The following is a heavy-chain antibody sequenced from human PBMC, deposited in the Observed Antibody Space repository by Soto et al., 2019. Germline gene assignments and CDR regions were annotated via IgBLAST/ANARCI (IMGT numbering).Heavy chain of an antibody. Sequence: QVHLVQSGAVVKKPGASVKVSCKASGDNFTTYGIHWVRQAPGQGLEWMGWISTYNGNTNHAQKLQGRVTLTTDTPSSTAYMGLRGLRSDGKPVSYCARDSSVYVDYWGQGTLVTVSS. CDR2: ISTYNGNT. CDR1: GDNFTTYG. CDR3: ARDSSVYVDY. V-gene: IGHV1-18*01. J-gene: IGHJ4*02.